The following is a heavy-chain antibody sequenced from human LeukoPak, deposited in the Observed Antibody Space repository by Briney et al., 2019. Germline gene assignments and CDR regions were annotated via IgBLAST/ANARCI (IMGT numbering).Heavy chain of an antibody. Sequence: PSETLSLTCTVPGGSISNFYWNWIRQPPGKGLEWIGHIYHSVNTDYNPSLKSRVSISADTSKHQFSLQLTSVTAADTAVYYCALSVAAAHVPLWGQGTLVTVSS. J-gene: IGHJ4*02. D-gene: IGHD6-13*01. V-gene: IGHV4-59*12. CDR1: GGSISNFY. CDR3: ALSVAAAHVPL. CDR2: IYHSVNT.